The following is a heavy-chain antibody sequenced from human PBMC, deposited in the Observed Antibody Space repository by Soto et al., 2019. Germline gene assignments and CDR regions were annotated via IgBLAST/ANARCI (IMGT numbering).Heavy chain of an antibody. J-gene: IGHJ6*02. D-gene: IGHD3-10*01. CDR2: IYPGDSDT. CDR1: GYSFTSYW. Sequence: GESLKISCKGSGYSFTSYWIGWVRQMPGKGLEWMGIIYPGDSDTRYSPSFQGQVTISADKSTSTAYLQWSSLKASDTAMYYCATPSPGGPISTGGMDVWGQGTTVTVSS. V-gene: IGHV5-51*01. CDR3: ATPSPGGPISTGGMDV.